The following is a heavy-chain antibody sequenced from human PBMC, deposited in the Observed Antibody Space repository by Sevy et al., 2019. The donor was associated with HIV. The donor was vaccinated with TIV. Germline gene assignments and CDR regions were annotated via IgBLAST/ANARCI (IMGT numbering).Heavy chain of an antibody. V-gene: IGHV4-31*03. CDR1: GGSIRSSGDY. D-gene: IGHD3-9*01. CDR2: IYHSGST. J-gene: IGHJ4*02. Sequence: SETLSLTCTVSGGSIRSSGDYWSWIRQHPGKGLEWIAYIYHSGSTYSHPSLKSRLTISVDTSKNQFSLRLTSVTAADTAVYYCAKVAPDYDFLTGYRLYFQDWGQGTLVTVSS. CDR3: AKVAPDYDFLTGYRLYFQD.